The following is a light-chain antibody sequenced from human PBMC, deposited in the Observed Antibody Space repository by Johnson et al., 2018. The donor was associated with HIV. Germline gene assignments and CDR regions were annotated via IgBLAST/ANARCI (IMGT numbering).Light chain of an antibody. J-gene: IGLJ1*01. CDR3: GAWDASLSAYV. CDR2: DNN. Sequence: QAVLSQPPSVSAAPGQKVTISCSGNTSNFDNNYVSWYLQLPETAPKLLIYDNNKRPSGIPDRFSGSKSGTSATLGITGLQTGDEADYYCGAWDASLSAYVFGTGTKVTVL. V-gene: IGLV1-51*01. CDR1: TSNFDNNY.